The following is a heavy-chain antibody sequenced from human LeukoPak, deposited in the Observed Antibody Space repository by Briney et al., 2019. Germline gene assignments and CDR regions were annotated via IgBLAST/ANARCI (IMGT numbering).Heavy chain of an antibody. Sequence: PGGSLRLSCAASGFTFSSYGMHWVRQAPGKGLEWVAVIWYDGSNKYYADSVKGRFTISRDNSKNTLYLQMNSLRAEDTAVYYCARGRGYSYGYPLYYGMDVWGQGTTVTVSS. D-gene: IGHD5-18*01. CDR3: ARGRGYSYGYPLYYGMDV. CDR1: GFTFSSYG. J-gene: IGHJ6*02. CDR2: IWYDGSNK. V-gene: IGHV3-33*01.